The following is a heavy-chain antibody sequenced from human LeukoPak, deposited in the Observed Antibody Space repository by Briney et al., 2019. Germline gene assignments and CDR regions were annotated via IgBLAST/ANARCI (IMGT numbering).Heavy chain of an antibody. CDR3: AKANPLDYYYSYYGMDV. V-gene: IGHV3-23*01. J-gene: IGHJ6*02. Sequence: GGSLRLSCAASGFTFSSYAMSWVRQAPGKGLEWVSAISGSGGSTYYADSVKGRFTISRDNSKNTLYLQMNSLRAEDTAVYYCAKANPLDYYYSYYGMDVWGQGTTVTVSS. D-gene: IGHD3/OR15-3a*01. CDR1: GFTFSSYA. CDR2: ISGSGGST.